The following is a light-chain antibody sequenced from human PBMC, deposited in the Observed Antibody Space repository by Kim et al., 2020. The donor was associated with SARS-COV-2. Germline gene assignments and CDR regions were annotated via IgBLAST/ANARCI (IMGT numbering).Light chain of an antibody. Sequence: APVKITCTLSGGHSTEAKAWNQQQPEKGPRTLMKINNDGGQNKGARIPDRFSSSSSGAARYLAISSLQSEDEADYYFRTWAPGIVVFGGGTQLTVL. CDR1: GGHSTEA. CDR3: RTWAPGIVV. J-gene: IGLJ2*01. CDR2: INNDGGQ. V-gene: IGLV4-69*01.